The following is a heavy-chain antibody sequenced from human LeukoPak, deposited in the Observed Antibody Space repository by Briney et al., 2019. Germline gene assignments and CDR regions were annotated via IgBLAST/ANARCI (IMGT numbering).Heavy chain of an antibody. CDR3: ARQGYYDSSGPTTRGFDY. J-gene: IGHJ4*02. D-gene: IGHD3-22*01. CDR2: IYPGDSDT. CDR1: GYSFTRNW. V-gene: IGHV5-51*01. Sequence: GESLKISCKGSGYSFTRNWIGWVRQMPGKGLEWMAIIYPGDSDTRYSPSFQGQVTISADKSISTAYLQWSSLKASDTAIYYCARQGYYDSSGPTTRGFDYWGQGTLVTVSS.